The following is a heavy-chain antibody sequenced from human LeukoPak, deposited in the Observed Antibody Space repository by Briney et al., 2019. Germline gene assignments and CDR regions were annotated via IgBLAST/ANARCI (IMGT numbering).Heavy chain of an antibody. CDR3: ARASSDIVATTYDY. V-gene: IGHV1-69*10. CDR1: GGTFSSYA. Sequence: SVKVSCKASGGTFSSYAISWVRQAPGQGLEWMGGIIPILGTANYAQKLQGRVTITADKSTSTAYMELSSLRSEDTAVYYCARASSDIVATTYDYWGQGTLVTVSS. D-gene: IGHD5-12*01. CDR2: IIPILGTA. J-gene: IGHJ4*02.